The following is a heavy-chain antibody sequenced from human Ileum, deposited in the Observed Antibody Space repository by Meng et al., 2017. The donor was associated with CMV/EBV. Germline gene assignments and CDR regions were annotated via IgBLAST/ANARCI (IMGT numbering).Heavy chain of an antibody. CDR1: GGSLTSYY. D-gene: IGHD3-10*01. CDR2: IHPTGTT. V-gene: IGHV4-4*07. J-gene: IGHJ5*02. Sequence: VHAQESGPRLLQPSETLSLTCTVTGGSLTSYYWTWIRQPAGKGLEWIGRIHPTGTTDDNPSLRSRVSMSLDKSKNQFSLKLTSVTAADTAVYYCARAAARGVPVDLWGQGTLVTVSS. CDR3: ARAAARGVPVDL.